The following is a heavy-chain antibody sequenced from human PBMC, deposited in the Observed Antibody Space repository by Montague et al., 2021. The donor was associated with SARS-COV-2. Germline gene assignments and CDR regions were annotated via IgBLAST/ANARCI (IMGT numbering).Heavy chain of an antibody. D-gene: IGHD2-21*02. CDR1: GYSIDSGGYF. V-gene: IGHV4-31*03. CDR2: IYYSGSA. J-gene: IGHJ3*02. Sequence: TLSLTCTVSGYSIDSGGYFWSWIRQHPGKGLEWIGFIYYSGSADYNPFLESRVSMSVDRSKNQFSLKLSSVTAADTAVYYCARIFCGGDCDGSGVFDIWGQGTMVTVSS. CDR3: ARIFCGGDCDGSGVFDI.